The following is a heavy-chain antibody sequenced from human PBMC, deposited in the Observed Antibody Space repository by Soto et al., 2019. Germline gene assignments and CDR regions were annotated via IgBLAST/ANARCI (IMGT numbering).Heavy chain of an antibody. CDR1: GGSISSGGYY. J-gene: IGHJ4*02. CDR2: IYYSGST. Sequence: SETLSLTCTVSGGSISSGGYYWSWIRQHPGKGLEWIGYIYYSGSTYYNPSLKSRVTISVDTSKNQFSLKLSSVTAADTAVYYCAREGRGLGYCSGGSCSAFDYWGQGTLVTVSS. V-gene: IGHV4-31*03. CDR3: AREGRGLGYCSGGSCSAFDY. D-gene: IGHD2-15*01.